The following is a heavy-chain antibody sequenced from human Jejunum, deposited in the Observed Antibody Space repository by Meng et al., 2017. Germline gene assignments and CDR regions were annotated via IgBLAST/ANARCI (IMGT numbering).Heavy chain of an antibody. Sequence: QVQGQESGPGLGRPSETLSLPCTCSGCSGSSAAYYWNWIRQPPGKGLEWIGYIYYSGGTTYSPSLNSRVTISIDTAKNQVSLKVSSVTAADTAVYYCAHSSSSSSFGFDYWGQGTLVTVSS. CDR3: AHSSSSSSFGFDY. D-gene: IGHD6-6*01. J-gene: IGHJ4*02. V-gene: IGHV4-61*08. CDR1: GCSGSSAAYY. CDR2: IYYSGGT.